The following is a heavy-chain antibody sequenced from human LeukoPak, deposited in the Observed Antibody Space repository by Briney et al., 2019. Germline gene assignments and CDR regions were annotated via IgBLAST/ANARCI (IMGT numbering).Heavy chain of an antibody. J-gene: IGHJ4*02. CDR2: INWNGRNT. CDR1: GFTFDDYA. Sequence: GAALRLSCAASGFTFDDYAMSWVRQAPGKGLERVSGINWNGRNTGYADSVKGRFTIYRDNAKSSLYLQMNSLRAEDTALYYCARGRGYSSSWYYFDYWGQGTLVTVPS. V-gene: IGHV3-20*04. D-gene: IGHD6-13*01. CDR3: ARGRGYSSSWYYFDY.